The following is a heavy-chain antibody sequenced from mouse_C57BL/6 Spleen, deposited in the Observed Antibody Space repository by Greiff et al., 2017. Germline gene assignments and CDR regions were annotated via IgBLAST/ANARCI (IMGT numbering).Heavy chain of an antibody. CDR1: GYTFTDYN. Sequence: DVQLQESGPELVKPGASVKMSCKASGYTFTDYNMHWVKQSHGKSLEWIGYINPNNGGTSYNQKFKGKATLTVNKSSSTAYMELRSLTSEDSAVYYCARWLLLFYYFDYWGQGTTLTVAS. V-gene: IGHV1-22*01. CDR2: INPNNGGT. CDR3: ARWLLLFYYFDY. D-gene: IGHD2-3*01. J-gene: IGHJ2*01.